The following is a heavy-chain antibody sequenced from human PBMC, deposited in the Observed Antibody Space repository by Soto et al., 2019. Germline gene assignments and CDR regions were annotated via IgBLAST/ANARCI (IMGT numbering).Heavy chain of an antibody. CDR3: ARRVGAHCGGDCLHDGFAI. V-gene: IGHV1-69*12. CDR2: AIPIFGTT. CDR1: GDTFSRYA. Sequence: QVQLVQSGAEVKKPGSSVKVSCKAPGDTFSRYAINWVRQAPGRGLEWMGGAIPIFGTTNYAQKFQGRVTVTADESTTTVYMELSSLTSDDTAVYYWARRVGAHCGGDCLHDGFAIWGQGTVVTVSS. D-gene: IGHD2-21*02. J-gene: IGHJ3*02.